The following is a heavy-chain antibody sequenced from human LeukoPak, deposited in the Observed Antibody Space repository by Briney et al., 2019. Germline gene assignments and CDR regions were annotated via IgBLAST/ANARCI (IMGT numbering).Heavy chain of an antibody. CDR2: IRSKAYGGTT. D-gene: IGHD6-13*01. CDR1: GFTFSDYY. J-gene: IGHJ6*03. Sequence: PGGSLRLSCAASGFTFSDYYMSWIRQAPGKGLEWVGFIRSKAYGGTTEYAASVKGRFTISRDDSKSIAYLQMNSLKTEDTAVYYCTRDLQHSSSWYHDYYYYYMDVWGKGTTVTVSS. CDR3: TRDLQHSSSWYHDYYYYYMDV. V-gene: IGHV3-49*03.